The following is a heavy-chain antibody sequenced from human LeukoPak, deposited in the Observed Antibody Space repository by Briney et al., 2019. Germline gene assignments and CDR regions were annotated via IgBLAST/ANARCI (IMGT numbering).Heavy chain of an antibody. V-gene: IGHV4-59*01. CDR1: GGSIGSYY. J-gene: IGHJ6*04. CDR2: IYYSGST. CDR3: ARGSTSVRGYYYYGMDV. D-gene: IGHD2-2*01. Sequence: SETLSLTCTVSGGSIGSYYWSWIRQPPGKGLEWIGYIYYSGSTNYNPSLKSRVTISVDTSKNQFSLKLSSVTAADTAVYYCARGSTSVRGYYYYGMDVWGKGTTVTVSS.